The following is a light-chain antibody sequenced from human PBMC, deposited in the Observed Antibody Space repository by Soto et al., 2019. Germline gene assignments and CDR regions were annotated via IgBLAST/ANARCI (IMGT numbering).Light chain of an antibody. CDR1: SSNIGSHY. CDR3: AVWDASLTGVV. Sequence: QSALTQPPSASGTPGQSLTISCAGSSSNIGSHYVYWYQHLPGTAPKLLIFRDDQRPSGVPYRFFGSKSGTSASLAISGLRSDDEGYYYCAVWDASLTGVVFCGGTKVTVL. V-gene: IGLV1-47*01. J-gene: IGLJ3*02. CDR2: RDD.